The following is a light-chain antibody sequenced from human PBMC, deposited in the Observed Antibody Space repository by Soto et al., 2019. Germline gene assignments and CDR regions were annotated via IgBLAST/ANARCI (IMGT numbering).Light chain of an antibody. V-gene: IGKV1-5*01. J-gene: IGKJ4*01. Sequence: SHMTQSPSSLSVSLGYRVTITCRTSQNINAWLAWYQQRPGQAPKLLIYDASSVQSGVPSRFSGSGSGTEFTLTISNLQPEASATYYCQHLNSYTLTFGGGTKVDIK. CDR3: QHLNSYTLT. CDR1: QNINAW. CDR2: DAS.